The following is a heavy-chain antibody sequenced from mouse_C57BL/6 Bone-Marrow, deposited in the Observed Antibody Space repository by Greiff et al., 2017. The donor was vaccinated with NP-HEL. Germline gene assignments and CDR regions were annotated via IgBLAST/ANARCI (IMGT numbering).Heavy chain of an antibody. D-gene: IGHD1-1*01. Sequence: VQLQQPGAELVMPGASVKLSCKASGYTFTSYWMHWVKQRPGQGLEWIGEIDPSDSSTNYTQKFKGKSTLTVDKSSSTAYMQLSSLTSEDSAVYYCARCYYGDWYFDVWGTGTTVTVSS. CDR1: GYTFTSYW. J-gene: IGHJ1*03. CDR2: IDPSDSST. V-gene: IGHV1-69*01. CDR3: ARCYYGDWYFDV.